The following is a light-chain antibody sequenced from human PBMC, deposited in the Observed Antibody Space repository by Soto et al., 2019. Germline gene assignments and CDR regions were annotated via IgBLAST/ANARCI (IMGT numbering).Light chain of an antibody. CDR3: QSSDSSLRGSVV. Sequence: QSVLTQPPSVSGAPGQRVTISCTGSSSNIGAGYDVHWYQQLPGTAPKLLIYGNSNRPSGVPDRFSGSKSGTSASLAITGLQAEDEADYYCQSSDSSLRGSVVFGGGTKFTVL. CDR2: GNS. CDR1: SSNIGAGYD. J-gene: IGLJ2*01. V-gene: IGLV1-40*01.